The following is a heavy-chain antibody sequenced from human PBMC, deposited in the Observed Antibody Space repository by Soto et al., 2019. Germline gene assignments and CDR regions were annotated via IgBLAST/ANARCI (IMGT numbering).Heavy chain of an antibody. Sequence: PGGSLRLSCAASGFIFSNYWMHWVRQVPGKGLEWVSYITSDGSNTRYADSVKGRFTISRDNAKNTVLLQANSLRAEDTAVYYCTRGRYCTDASCYNSRFDPWGQGTLVTVSS. V-gene: IGHV3-74*01. CDR2: ITSDGSNT. CDR1: GFIFSNYW. J-gene: IGHJ5*02. D-gene: IGHD2-15*01. CDR3: TRGRYCTDASCYNSRFDP.